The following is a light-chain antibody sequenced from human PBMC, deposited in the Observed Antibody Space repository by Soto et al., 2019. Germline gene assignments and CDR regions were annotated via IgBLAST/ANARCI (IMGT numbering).Light chain of an antibody. V-gene: IGKV1-5*03. J-gene: IGKJ1*01. CDR2: KAS. Sequence: DIQMTQSPSTLSASVGDRVTITCRASQSISTWLAWHQQKPGKAPKLLIYKASTLESGVPSRFGGSGSGTEFTLTITSLQPDDFATYYCQQYSRSWTFGQGTKVEIK. CDR1: QSISTW. CDR3: QQYSRSWT.